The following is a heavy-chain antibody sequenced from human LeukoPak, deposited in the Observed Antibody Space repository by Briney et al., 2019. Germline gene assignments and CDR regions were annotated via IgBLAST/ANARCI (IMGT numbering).Heavy chain of an antibody. Sequence: SETLSLTCTVSGGSISSSSYYWGWIRQPPGKGLEWIGSIYYSGSTYYNPSLKSRVTISVDTSKNQFSLKLSSVTAADTAVYYCARVITMVRGVKGFDIWGQGTMVTVSS. CDR1: GGSISSSSYY. V-gene: IGHV4-39*07. CDR2: IYYSGST. CDR3: ARVITMVRGVKGFDI. D-gene: IGHD3-10*01. J-gene: IGHJ3*02.